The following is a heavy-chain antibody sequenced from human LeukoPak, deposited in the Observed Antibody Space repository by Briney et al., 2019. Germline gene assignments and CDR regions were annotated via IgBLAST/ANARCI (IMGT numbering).Heavy chain of an antibody. V-gene: IGHV3-13*01. CDR2: IGTAGDT. CDR1: GFTFSSYD. CDR3: ARGYCSGGSCFHYGMDV. J-gene: IGHJ6*02. D-gene: IGHD2-15*01. Sequence: PGGSLRLSCAASGFTFSSYDMHWVRQATGKGLEWVSAIGTAGDTYYPGSVKGRFTISRENAKNSLYLQMNSLRAGDTAVYYCARGYCSGGSCFHYGMDVWGQGTTVTVSS.